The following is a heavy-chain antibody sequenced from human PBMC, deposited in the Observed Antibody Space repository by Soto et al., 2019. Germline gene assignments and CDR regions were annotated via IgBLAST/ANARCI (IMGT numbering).Heavy chain of an antibody. CDR1: GFTFSSYA. J-gene: IGHJ5*02. Sequence: GGSLRLSCAASGFTFSSYAMSWVRQAPGKGLEWVSAISGSGGSTYYADSVKGRFTISRDNSKNTLYLQMNSLRAEDTAVYYCAKDLQSSWYYNWFDPWGQGTLVTVSS. CDR3: AKDLQSSWYYNWFDP. CDR2: ISGSGGST. D-gene: IGHD6-13*01. V-gene: IGHV3-23*01.